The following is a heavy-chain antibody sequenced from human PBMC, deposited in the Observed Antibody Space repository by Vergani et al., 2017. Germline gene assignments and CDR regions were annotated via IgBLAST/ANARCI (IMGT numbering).Heavy chain of an antibody. Sequence: QVQLQESGPGLVKPSQTLSLTCTVSGGSISSGGYYWSWIRQHPGKGLEWIGYIYYSGSTYYNPSLKSRVTRSVDTSKNQFSLKLSSVTAADTAVYYCARDRGYGGYDYNRGLDCWGQGTLVTVS. J-gene: IGHJ4*02. V-gene: IGHV4-31*03. D-gene: IGHD5-12*01. CDR2: IYYSGST. CDR3: ARDRGYGGYDYNRGLDC. CDR1: GGSISSGGYY.